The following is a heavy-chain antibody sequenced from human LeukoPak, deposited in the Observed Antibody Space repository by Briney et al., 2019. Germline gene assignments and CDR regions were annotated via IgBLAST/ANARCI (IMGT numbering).Heavy chain of an antibody. CDR1: GYTFTSYG. J-gene: IGHJ4*02. D-gene: IGHD6-19*01. V-gene: IGHV1-18*01. CDR3: ANLPSSGWYRPNY. CDR2: ISAYNGNT. Sequence: ASVKVSCKASGYTFTSYGISWVRQAPGQGLEWMGWISAYNGNTNYAQKFQGRVTITADESTSTAYMELSSLRSEDTAVYYCANLPSSGWYRPNYWGQGTLVTVSS.